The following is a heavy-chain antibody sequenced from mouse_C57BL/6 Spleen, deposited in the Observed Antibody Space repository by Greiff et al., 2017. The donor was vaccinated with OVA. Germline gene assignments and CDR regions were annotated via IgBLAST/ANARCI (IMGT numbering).Heavy chain of an antibody. CDR3: AREEFITTVRWYFDV. D-gene: IGHD1-1*01. V-gene: IGHV5-16*01. CDR1: GFTFSDYY. Sequence: DVHLVESEGGLVQPGSSMKLSCTASGFTFSDYYMAWVRQVPEKGLEWVANINYDGSSTYYLDSLKSRFIISRDNAKNILYLQMSSLKSEDTATYYCAREEFITTVRWYFDVWGTGTTVTVSS. J-gene: IGHJ1*03. CDR2: INYDGSST.